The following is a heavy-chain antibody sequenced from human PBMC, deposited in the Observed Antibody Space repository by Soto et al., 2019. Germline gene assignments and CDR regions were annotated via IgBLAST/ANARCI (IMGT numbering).Heavy chain of an antibody. CDR1: RDSISSSHW. Sequence: QVQLQESGPGLVKPSVTLSLTCAVSRDSISSSHWWTWVRQPPGKGLEWIGELFHSGSTNYNPSLKSRFTISVDKSKNQFSLRLNSVTAADTAVYYCARKTLRGFDPWGQGSLVTVSS. V-gene: IGHV4-4*02. J-gene: IGHJ5*02. CDR3: ARKTLRGFDP. CDR2: LFHSGST.